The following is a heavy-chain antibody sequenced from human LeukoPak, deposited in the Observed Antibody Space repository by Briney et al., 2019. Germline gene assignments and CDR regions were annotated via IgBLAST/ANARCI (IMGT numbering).Heavy chain of an antibody. CDR1: GFTFSSYT. V-gene: IGHV3-21*01. CDR3: VRDFLGESGAGAC. Sequence: PGGSLRLSCAASGFTFSSYTMNWVRQAPGKGLDWVSSISPSGSSTYNAESVRGRFTISRDNAKDAVYLQMNSLRGEDTAVYYCVRDFLGESGAGACWGQGTLVTVSS. J-gene: IGHJ4*02. CDR2: ISPSGSST. D-gene: IGHD3-10*01.